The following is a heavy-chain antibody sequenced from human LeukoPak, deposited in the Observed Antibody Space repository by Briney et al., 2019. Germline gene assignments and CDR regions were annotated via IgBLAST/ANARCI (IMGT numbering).Heavy chain of an antibody. CDR2: IYYSGST. Sequence: TSETLSLTCTVSGGPISSYYWSWIRQPPGKGLEWIGYIYYSGSTKYNPSLKSRVTISVDRSKNQFSLKLSSVTAADTAVYYCARHNTAMVDYWGQGTLVTVSS. V-gene: IGHV4-59*01. D-gene: IGHD5-18*01. J-gene: IGHJ4*02. CDR3: ARHNTAMVDY. CDR1: GGPISSYY.